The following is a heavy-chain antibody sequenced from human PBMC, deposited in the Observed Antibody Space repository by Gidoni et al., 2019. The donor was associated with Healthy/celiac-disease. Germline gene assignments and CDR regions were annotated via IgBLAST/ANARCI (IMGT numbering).Heavy chain of an antibody. V-gene: IGHV3-73*02. J-gene: IGHJ3*02. CDR2: IRSKANSYAT. D-gene: IGHD3-3*01. Sequence: EVQLVESGGGLVQPGGSLKLSCAASGFTFSGSAMHWVRQASGKGLEWVGLIRSKANSYATAYAASVKGRFTISRDDSKNTAYLQMNSLKTEDTAVYYCTNLYDFWSGYPRDAFDIWGQGTMVTVSS. CDR3: TNLYDFWSGYPRDAFDI. CDR1: GFTFSGSA.